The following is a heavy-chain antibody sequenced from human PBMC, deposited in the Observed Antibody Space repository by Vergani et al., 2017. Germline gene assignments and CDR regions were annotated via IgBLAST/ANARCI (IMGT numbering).Heavy chain of an antibody. J-gene: IGHJ5*01. CDR1: GFSFTTYG. D-gene: IGHD3-9*01. Sequence: QVQLVETGGGVVQPGGSLRLYCATSGFSFTTYGAHWVRQAPGKGLEWVAFIGYDGRIKYNVDSVKGRFTISRDNAQNTLYLQMNSLRVEDTGVYYCARARCIETCYMSNWLDSWGQGTLVTVSS. CDR2: IGYDGRIK. CDR3: ARARCIETCYMSNWLDS. V-gene: IGHV3-30*02.